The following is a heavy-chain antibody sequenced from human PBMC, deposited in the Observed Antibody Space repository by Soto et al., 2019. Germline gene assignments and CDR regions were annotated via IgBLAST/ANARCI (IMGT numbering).Heavy chain of an antibody. J-gene: IGHJ3*01. V-gene: IGHV1-18*01. D-gene: IGHD3-22*01. CDR2: ISAHTGSS. Sequence: QVQLVQSGAEVKKPGASVKVSCKASGYTFTSSGMSWVRQAPGQGLEWMGWISAHTGSSEYAQRFQGRVTMTTDRSTSTAYMELRSLRSDDTAVYYCARAFFYHGGDGRGYSFDAFDLGGPGTLVPVSS. CDR1: GYTFTSSG. CDR3: ARAFFYHGGDGRGYSFDAFDL.